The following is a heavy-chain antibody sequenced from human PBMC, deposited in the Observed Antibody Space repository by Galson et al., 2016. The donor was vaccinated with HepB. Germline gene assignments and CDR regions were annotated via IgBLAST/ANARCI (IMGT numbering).Heavy chain of an antibody. D-gene: IGHD4-17*01. CDR2: INGGDSGGST. V-gene: IGHV3-23*01. J-gene: IGHJ4*02. Sequence: SLRLSCAASGFTFSSYAMSWVRQAPGKGLEWVSTINGGDSGGSTYYADSVKGRFTISRDNSKSTLYVEMNSLRAEDTAVYYCAKGRGTTVTPNDYWAQGTLVTVSS. CDR3: AKGRGTTVTPNDY. CDR1: GFTFSSYA.